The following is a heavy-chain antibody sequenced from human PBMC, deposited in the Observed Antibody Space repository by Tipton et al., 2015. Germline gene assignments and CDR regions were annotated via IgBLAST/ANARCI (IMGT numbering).Heavy chain of an antibody. Sequence: TLPLTCTVSGGSISTGGYYWSWIRRHPGKGLEWIAYIYYRGSTSYNPSLKSRVSISVDTSKNRFSLNLSSVTSADTAVYYCARSPYYYDTSDFHFDYWGQGTPVTVSS. D-gene: IGHD3-22*01. CDR2: IYYRGST. V-gene: IGHV4-31*03. J-gene: IGHJ4*02. CDR1: GGSISTGGYY. CDR3: ARSPYYYDTSDFHFDY.